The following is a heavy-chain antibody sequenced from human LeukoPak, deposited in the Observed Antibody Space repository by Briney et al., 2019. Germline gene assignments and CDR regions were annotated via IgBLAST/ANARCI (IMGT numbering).Heavy chain of an antibody. CDR2: ISYDGRNE. CDR1: GFTFSDYG. D-gene: IGHD1-14*01. J-gene: IGHJ4*02. CDR3: AKDKPIDY. Sequence: PGRSLRLSCVASGFTFSDYGMLWVRQPPGKGLEWVAVISYDGRNEHYADSVKGRFTISRDNSKNTVFLLMNTLRTEDTAVYFCAKDKPIDYWGQGTLVTVSS. V-gene: IGHV3-30*18.